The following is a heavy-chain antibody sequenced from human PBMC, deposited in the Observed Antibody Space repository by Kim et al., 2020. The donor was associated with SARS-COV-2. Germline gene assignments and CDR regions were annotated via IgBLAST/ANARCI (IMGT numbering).Heavy chain of an antibody. Sequence: SVKVSCKASGGTFSSYAISWVRQAPGQGLEWMGGIIPIFGTANYAQKFQGRVTITADESTSTAYMELSSLRSEDTAVYYCAREPEGEAVAGTNYFDYWGQGTLVTVSS. CDR3: AREPEGEAVAGTNYFDY. J-gene: IGHJ4*02. D-gene: IGHD6-19*01. CDR1: GGTFSSYA. CDR2: IIPIFGTA. V-gene: IGHV1-69*13.